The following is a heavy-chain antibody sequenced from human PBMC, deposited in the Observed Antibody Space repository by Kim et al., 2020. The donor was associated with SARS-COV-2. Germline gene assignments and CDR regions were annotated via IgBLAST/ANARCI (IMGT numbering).Heavy chain of an antibody. V-gene: IGHV1-3*04. CDR1: GYTFTYFT. D-gene: IGHD6-25*01. Sequence: ASVKVSCKTSGYTFTYFTIHWLRQAPGQRLEWLGWINTDTDVTNYSPKFQGRVTFTIDTAASTAYMDLSSLSSEDTAVYYCARDCYGYSSAWYNHWGQG. CDR2: INTDTDVT. J-gene: IGHJ5*02. CDR3: ARDCYGYSSAWYNH.